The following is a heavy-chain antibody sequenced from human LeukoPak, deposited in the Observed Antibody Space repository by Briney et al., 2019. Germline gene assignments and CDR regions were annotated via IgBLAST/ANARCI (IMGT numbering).Heavy chain of an antibody. CDR2: INTKIDGGTT. J-gene: IGHJ4*02. CDR3: TTIPGYSSNWYYPDY. D-gene: IGHD6-13*01. Sequence: PGGSLRLSCAASGFTFSNAWMSWVRQAPGKGLEWVSRINTKIDGGTTDYAAPVKGRFTISRDDSKNTLYLQMNSLKTEDTAVYYCTTIPGYSSNWYYPDYWGQGTLVTVSS. V-gene: IGHV3-15*01. CDR1: GFTFSNAW.